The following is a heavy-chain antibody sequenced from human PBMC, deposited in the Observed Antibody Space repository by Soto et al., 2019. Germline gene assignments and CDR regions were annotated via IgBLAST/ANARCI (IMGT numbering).Heavy chain of an antibody. D-gene: IGHD3-22*01. CDR3: AKDRPYDSSGYFGHYFDY. V-gene: IGHV3-23*01. Sequence: GGSLRLSCAASGFTFSSYAMSWVRQAPWKGLEWVSAISGSGGSTYYADSVKGRFTISRDNSKNTLYLQMNSLRAEDTAVYYCAKDRPYDSSGYFGHYFDYWGQGTLDTVSS. J-gene: IGHJ4*02. CDR2: ISGSGGST. CDR1: GFTFSSYA.